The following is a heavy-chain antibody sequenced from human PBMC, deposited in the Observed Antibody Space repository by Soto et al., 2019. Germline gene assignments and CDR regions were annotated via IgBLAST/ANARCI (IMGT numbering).Heavy chain of an antibody. CDR1: GYTFTSYG. Sequence: ASVKVSCKASGYTFTSYGISWVRQAPGQGLEWMGWFSAYNGNTNYAQKLQGRVTMTTDTSTSTAYMELRSLRSDDTAVYYCAREHCSGGSCYAGTYMDVWGKGTTVTVSS. V-gene: IGHV1-18*01. CDR3: AREHCSGGSCYAGTYMDV. J-gene: IGHJ6*03. D-gene: IGHD2-15*01. CDR2: FSAYNGNT.